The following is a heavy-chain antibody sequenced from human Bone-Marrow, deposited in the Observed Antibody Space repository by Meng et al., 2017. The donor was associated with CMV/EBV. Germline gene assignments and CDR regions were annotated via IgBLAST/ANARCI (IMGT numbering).Heavy chain of an antibody. CDR1: GFTFDDYA. D-gene: IGHD2-2*01. CDR3: AKDISPQLRCMDV. Sequence: GGSLRLSCAASGFTFDDYAMHWVRQAPGKGLEWVSGISWNSGSIGYADSVKGRFTISRDNAKNSLYLQMNSLRAEDTALYYCAKDISPQLRCMDVWGQGTTVTVSS. CDR2: ISWNSGSI. V-gene: IGHV3-9*01. J-gene: IGHJ6*02.